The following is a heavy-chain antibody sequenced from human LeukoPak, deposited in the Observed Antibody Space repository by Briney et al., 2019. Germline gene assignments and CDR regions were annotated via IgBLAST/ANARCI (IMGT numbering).Heavy chain of an antibody. D-gene: IGHD2/OR15-2a*01. CDR3: VRAGLSSGRYYFHYYGLDI. CDR1: GFIFSSYA. J-gene: IGHJ6*02. CDR2: ISGSGGST. V-gene: IGHV3-23*01. Sequence: GGSLGLSCAASGFIFSSYAMSWVRQAPGKGLEWVSAISGSGGSTYYADSVKGRFTISRDNSKNTLYLQMDSLRVEDTAMYYCVRAGLSSGRYYFHYYGLDIWGQGTTVIVSS.